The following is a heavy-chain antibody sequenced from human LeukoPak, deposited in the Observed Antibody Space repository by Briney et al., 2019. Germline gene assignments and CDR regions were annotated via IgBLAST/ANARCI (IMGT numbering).Heavy chain of an antibody. CDR2: IWYDGSNK. D-gene: IGHD3-10*01. CDR3: ATMVRGAPLGPQH. CDR1: GFTFSSYG. J-gene: IGHJ1*01. Sequence: GRSLRLSCAASGFTFSSYGMHWVRQAPGKGLEWVAVIWYDGSNKYYADSVKGRFTISRDNSKNTLYLQMNSLRAEDTAVYYCATMVRGAPLGPQHWGQGTLVTVSS. V-gene: IGHV3-33*01.